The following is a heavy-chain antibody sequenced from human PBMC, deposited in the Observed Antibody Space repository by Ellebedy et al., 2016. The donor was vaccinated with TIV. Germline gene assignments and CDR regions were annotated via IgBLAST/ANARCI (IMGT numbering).Heavy chain of an antibody. D-gene: IGHD1-1*01. Sequence: GESLKISXTASGFNFSDYAMTWVRQAPGKGLEWVSTISNSGSNTYYTDSVKGRFTISRDNSKNTLYLQMNSLRGEDTAVHYCARDRGYRSSLYYYYNMDVWGKGTTVTVSS. J-gene: IGHJ6*03. CDR3: ARDRGYRSSLYYYYNMDV. V-gene: IGHV3-23*01. CDR2: ISNSGSNT. CDR1: GFNFSDYA.